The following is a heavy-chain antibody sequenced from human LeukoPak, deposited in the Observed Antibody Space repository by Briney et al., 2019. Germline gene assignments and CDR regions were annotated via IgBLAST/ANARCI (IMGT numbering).Heavy chain of an antibody. CDR3: ARDPTTYYYDSSGYYSAGWSDP. CDR2: INPNSGGT. V-gene: IGHV1-2*02. D-gene: IGHD3-22*01. Sequence: GASVKVSCKASGYTFTGYYMHWVRQAPGQGLEWMGWINPNSGGTNYAQKFQGRVTMTRDTSISTAYMELSRLRSDDTAVYYCARDPTTYYYDSSGYYSAGWSDPWGQGTLVAVSS. CDR1: GYTFTGYY. J-gene: IGHJ5*02.